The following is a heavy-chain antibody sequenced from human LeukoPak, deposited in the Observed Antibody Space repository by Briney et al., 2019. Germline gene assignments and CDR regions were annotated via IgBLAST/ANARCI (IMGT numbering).Heavy chain of an antibody. J-gene: IGHJ3*02. Sequence: GGSPRLSCAASGVTFSSYGMHWVRQAPGKGLEWVAFIRYDGSNKYYADSVKGRFTTSRDNSKNTLYLQMNSLRAEDTAVYYCAKSQLWAFDIWGQGTMVTVSS. D-gene: IGHD5-18*01. CDR3: AKSQLWAFDI. CDR2: IRYDGSNK. CDR1: GVTFSSYG. V-gene: IGHV3-30*02.